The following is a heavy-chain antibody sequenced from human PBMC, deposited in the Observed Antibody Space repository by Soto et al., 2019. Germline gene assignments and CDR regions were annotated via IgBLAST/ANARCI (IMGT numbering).Heavy chain of an antibody. Sequence: EVQLVESGGGLVKPGGSLRLSCAASGFTFSTYSMNWVRQAPGKGLEWVSSISSSSSYIYYADSVKGRFTIARDTAKTALDLQMNSLGAEDTGVYYCARDRGGDLKAFDIWGQGTMVTVSS. D-gene: IGHD3-10*01. CDR1: GFTFSTYS. CDR3: ARDRGGDLKAFDI. CDR2: ISSSSSYI. V-gene: IGHV3-21*01. J-gene: IGHJ3*02.